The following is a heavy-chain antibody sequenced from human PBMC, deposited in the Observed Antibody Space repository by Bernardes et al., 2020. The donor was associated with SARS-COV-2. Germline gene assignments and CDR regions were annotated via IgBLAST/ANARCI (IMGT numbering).Heavy chain of an antibody. J-gene: IGHJ5*02. V-gene: IGHV3-21*01. Sequence: GGSLRLSCAASGFTFSSYSMNWVRQAPGKGLEWVSSISSSSSYIYYADSVKGRFTISRDNAKNSLYLQMNSLRAEDTAVYYCARDPRKYVLRFLEWLEGNWFDPWGQG. CDR1: GFTFSSYS. CDR2: ISSSSSYI. CDR3: ARDPRKYVLRFLEWLEGNWFDP. D-gene: IGHD3-3*01.